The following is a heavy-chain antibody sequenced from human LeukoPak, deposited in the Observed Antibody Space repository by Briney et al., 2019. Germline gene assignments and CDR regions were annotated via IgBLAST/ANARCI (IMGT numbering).Heavy chain of an antibody. J-gene: IGHJ4*02. CDR3: TRDPGRGHPPDY. V-gene: IGHV4-39*02. D-gene: IGHD2-15*01. CDR1: GGSISSGGYS. Sequence: PSETLSLTCAVSGGSISSGGYSWGWIRQPPGKGLEWIGNIYYSGSTYYNPSLKSRVTISVDTSKNQFSLKLDSVTATDTAVYYCTRDPGRGHPPDYWGQGTLVTVSS. CDR2: IYYSGST.